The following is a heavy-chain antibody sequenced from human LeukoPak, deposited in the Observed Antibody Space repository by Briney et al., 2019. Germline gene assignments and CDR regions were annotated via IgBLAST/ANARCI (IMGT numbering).Heavy chain of an antibody. CDR1: GSTFSSYS. CDR3: ARDPVVEPLDY. V-gene: IGHV3-48*04. D-gene: IGHD2-15*01. J-gene: IGHJ4*02. CDR2: ISSTSSTM. Sequence: GGSLRLSCEGSGSTFSSYSMSWVRQAPGKGLEWVSYISSTSSTMYYADSVRGRFTSSRDNAKNSLYLQMNSLRAEDTAVYYCARDPVVEPLDYWGQGTLVTVSS.